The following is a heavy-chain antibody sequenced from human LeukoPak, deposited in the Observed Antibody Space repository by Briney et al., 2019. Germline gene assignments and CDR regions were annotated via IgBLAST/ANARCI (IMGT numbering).Heavy chain of an antibody. CDR1: GFTFSSYG. V-gene: IGHV3-23*01. J-gene: IGHJ5*02. Sequence: GGSLRLSCAASGFTFSSYGMSWVRQAPGKGLEWVSVISGSGAGTYYTDSVKGRFTISRDNSKNTLHLQMNSLRAEDTAVYYCAKDRGEVPARGWFDPWGQGTLVTVSS. CDR2: ISGSGAGT. CDR3: AKDRGEVPARGWFDP. D-gene: IGHD2-2*01.